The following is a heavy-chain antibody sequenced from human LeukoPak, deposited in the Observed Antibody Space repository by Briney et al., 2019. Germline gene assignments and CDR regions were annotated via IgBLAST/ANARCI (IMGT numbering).Heavy chain of an antibody. CDR1: GGSFSGYY. CDR3: ARGRPYYGSGSYQDY. D-gene: IGHD3-10*01. Sequence: PSETLSLTCAVYGGSFSGYYWSWIRQPPGKGLEWIGEINHSGSTNYNPSLKSRVTISVDTSKNQFSLKLSSVTAAGTAVYYCARGRPYYGSGSYQDYWGQGTLVTVSS. CDR2: INHSGST. J-gene: IGHJ4*02. V-gene: IGHV4-34*01.